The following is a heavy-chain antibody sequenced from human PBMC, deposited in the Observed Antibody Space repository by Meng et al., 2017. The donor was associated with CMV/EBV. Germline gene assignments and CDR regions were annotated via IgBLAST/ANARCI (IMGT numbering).Heavy chain of an antibody. CDR1: GGTFSSYT. CDR2: MNPNSGNT. J-gene: IGHJ6*02. CDR3: ASSSSAGYYYYYGMDV. V-gene: IGHV1-8*02. Sequence: ASVKVSCKASGGTFSSYTINWVRQATGQGLEWMGWMNPNSGNTGYAQKFQGRVTMTRNTSISTAYMELSSLRSEDTAVYYCASSSSAGYYYYYGMDVWGQGTTVTVSS. D-gene: IGHD6-6*01.